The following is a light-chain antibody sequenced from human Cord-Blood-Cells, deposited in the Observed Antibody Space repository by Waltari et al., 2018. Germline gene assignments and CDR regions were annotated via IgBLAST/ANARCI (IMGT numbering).Light chain of an antibody. V-gene: IGLV1-47*01. CDR1: SSTIGSNY. CDR3: AAWDDSLSGYV. J-gene: IGLJ1*01. Sequence: QSVLTPPPSASGTPGQRVTISCSGSSSTIGSNYVYWYQQLPGTAPKLLIYRNNQRPSGVPDRFSGSKSGTSASLAISGLRSEDEADYYCAAWDDSLSGYVFGTGTKVTVL. CDR2: RNN.